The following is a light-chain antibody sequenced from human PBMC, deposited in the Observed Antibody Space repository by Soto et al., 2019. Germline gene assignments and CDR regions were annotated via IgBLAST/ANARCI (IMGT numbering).Light chain of an antibody. CDR3: QQRRIWPLT. J-gene: IGKJ4*01. CDR2: DSS. V-gene: IGKV3-11*01. Sequence: IALTQSPDTLSSSPGERVTLSCRANQSLSYFLAWYQQKPGQAPRLLIYDSSNRATGVPARFSGSGSGTHFTLTISSLAPDDFAIYYCQQRRIWPLTFGGGTKVEFK. CDR1: QSLSYF.